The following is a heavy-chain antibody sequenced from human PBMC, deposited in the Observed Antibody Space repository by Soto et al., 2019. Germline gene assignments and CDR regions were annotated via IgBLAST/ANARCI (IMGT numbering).Heavy chain of an antibody. J-gene: IGHJ6*04. CDR1: EYTFTDYW. Sequence: VESLKISCTGSEYTFTDYWITWVRQVPWKGLEWMGRIDPPDSYIQYSPSFQGHVTISVDKSISTAYLQWSSLKASDTAIYYCARRGYSSSVSYYYAMDVWGNGKTATVSS. V-gene: IGHV5-10-1*01. CDR2: IDPPDSYI. D-gene: IGHD6-6*01. CDR3: ARRGYSSSVSYYYAMDV.